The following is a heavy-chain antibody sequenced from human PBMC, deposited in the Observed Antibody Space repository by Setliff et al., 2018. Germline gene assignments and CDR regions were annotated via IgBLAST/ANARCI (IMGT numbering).Heavy chain of an antibody. Sequence: SETLSLTCRVSGGSISSVNYYWGLIRQPPGKGLEWLATIYYSVSTYSNPSLKSRLIISVDAPDNQFFLKLSSVAAADTAVYYCARHKSNGSGSYPSLYMDVLGKG. J-gene: IGHJ6*03. CDR3: ARHKSNGSGSYPSLYMDV. CDR2: IYYSVST. V-gene: IGHV4-39*01. CDR1: GGSISSVNYY. D-gene: IGHD3-10*01.